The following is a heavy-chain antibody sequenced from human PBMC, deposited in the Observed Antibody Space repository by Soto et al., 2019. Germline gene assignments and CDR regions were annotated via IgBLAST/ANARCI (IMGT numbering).Heavy chain of an antibody. D-gene: IGHD6-19*01. CDR1: GFSLNTRGVG. CDR2: IYWDDDK. Sequence: QITLKESGPTLVKPTQSLTLTCTFSGFSLNTRGVGVGWIRQPPGKAPEWLARIYWDDDKRYSPSLKSRLTITKDTSKNQVVLIMTNMDPVDTATYYCAHRRQHWLVFDYWGQGTLVTVSS. V-gene: IGHV2-5*02. CDR3: AHRRQHWLVFDY. J-gene: IGHJ4*02.